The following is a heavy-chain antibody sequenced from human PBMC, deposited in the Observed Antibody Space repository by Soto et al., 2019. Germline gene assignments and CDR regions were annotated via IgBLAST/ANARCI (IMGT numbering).Heavy chain of an antibody. CDR3: VASALSFDF. V-gene: IGHV3-30*03. D-gene: IGHD3-16*02. CDR1: GFPFGDFG. Sequence: PGGSLRLSCAASGFPFGDFGMHWLRQAPGKGLEWVAVISHDGDKEHISDSVKGRFAISRDNSKNTLYLQISSLKDEDTAVYQCVASALSFDFWGQGTPVTVSS. CDR2: ISHDGDKE. J-gene: IGHJ4*02.